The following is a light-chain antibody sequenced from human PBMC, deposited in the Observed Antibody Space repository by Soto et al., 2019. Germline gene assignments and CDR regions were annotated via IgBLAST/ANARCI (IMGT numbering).Light chain of an antibody. CDR3: TSYTRSTTPYI. V-gene: IGLV2-14*01. CDR2: EVS. Sequence: QSVLTQPASVSGSPGQSITISCTGTSGDVGGYNYVSWYQQHPGKAPKLMIYEVSNRPSGVSNRFSGSKSGNTASLTISGLQAEDEADYYCTSYTRSTTPYIYGTGTKVTVL. J-gene: IGLJ1*01. CDR1: SGDVGGYNY.